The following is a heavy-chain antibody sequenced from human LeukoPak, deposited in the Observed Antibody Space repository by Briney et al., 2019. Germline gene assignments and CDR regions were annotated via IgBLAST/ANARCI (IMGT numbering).Heavy chain of an antibody. V-gene: IGHV3-30-3*01. CDR3: ARGRGSYSSSWKPYSFDH. CDR2: ISYDGSNK. Sequence: GGSLRLSCAASGFTFSSYAMHWVRQAPGKGLEWVAVISYDGSNKYYADSVKGRFTISRDNSKNTLYLQMNSLRAEDTAVYYCARGRGSYSSSWKPYSFDHWGQGTLVTVSS. D-gene: IGHD6-13*01. CDR1: GFTFSSYA. J-gene: IGHJ4*02.